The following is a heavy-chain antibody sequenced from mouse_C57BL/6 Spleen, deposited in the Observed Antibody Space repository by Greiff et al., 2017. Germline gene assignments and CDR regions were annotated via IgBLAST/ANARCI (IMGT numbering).Heavy chain of an antibody. Sequence: QSGGGLVQPGGSMKLSCVASGFTFSNYWMNWVRQSPEKGLEWVAQIRLKSDNYATHYAESVKGRFTISRDDSKSSVYLQMNNLRAEDTGIYYCTRSNPLYYFDYWGQGTTLTVSS. J-gene: IGHJ2*01. V-gene: IGHV6-3*01. D-gene: IGHD2-5*01. CDR1: GFTFSNYW. CDR2: IRLKSDNYAT. CDR3: TRSNPLYYFDY.